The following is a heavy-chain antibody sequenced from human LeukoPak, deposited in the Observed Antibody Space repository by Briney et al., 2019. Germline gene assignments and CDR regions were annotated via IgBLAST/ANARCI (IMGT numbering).Heavy chain of an antibody. CDR2: ISSSSSYI. CDR3: ARDLRSSGYYAFDY. Sequence: GGSLRLSCAASGFTFSSYWMSWVRQAPGKGLEWVSCISSSSSYIYYADSVKGRFTTSRDNAKNSLYLQMNSLRAEDTAVYYRARDLRSSGYYAFDYWGQGTLVTVSS. J-gene: IGHJ4*02. CDR1: GFTFSSYW. D-gene: IGHD3-22*01. V-gene: IGHV3-21*01.